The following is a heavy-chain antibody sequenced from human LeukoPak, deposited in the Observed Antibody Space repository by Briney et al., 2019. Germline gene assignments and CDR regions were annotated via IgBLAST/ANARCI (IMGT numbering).Heavy chain of an antibody. CDR2: INPNSGGT. CDR3: ARDLEYLYPGGAFDI. J-gene: IGHJ3*02. CDR1: GYTFTGYY. V-gene: IGHV1-2*02. D-gene: IGHD3-16*01. Sequence: ASVKVSCKASGYTFTGYYMHWLRQAPGHGREWMGWINPNSGGTNYAQKFQGRVTMTRDTSISTAYMELSRLRSDDTAVYYCARDLEYLYPGGAFDIWGQGTMVTVSS.